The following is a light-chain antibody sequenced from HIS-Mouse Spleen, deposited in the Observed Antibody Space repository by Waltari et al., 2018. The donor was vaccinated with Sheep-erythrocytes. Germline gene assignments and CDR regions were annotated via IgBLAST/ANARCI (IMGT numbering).Light chain of an antibody. V-gene: IGLV3-1*01. CDR1: KLGDKS. J-gene: IGLJ2*01. Sequence: SYELTQPPSVSVSPGQPASITCSGDKLGDKSASWYQQKPGQSPVLVIYQDSKRPSGIPERFSGSNSGNTATLTISGTQAMDEADYYCQAWDSSTGVVFGGGTKLTVL. CDR3: QAWDSSTGVV. CDR2: QDS.